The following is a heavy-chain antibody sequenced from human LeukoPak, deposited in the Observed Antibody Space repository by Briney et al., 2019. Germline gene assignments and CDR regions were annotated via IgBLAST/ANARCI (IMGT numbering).Heavy chain of an antibody. Sequence: GRSLRLSCAASGFTFSSYAMHRVRQAPGKGLESVAVISYDGSNKYYADSVKGRFTISRDNSKNTLYLQMNSLRAEDTAVYYCARVSEARAWEYYFDYWGQGTLVTVSS. D-gene: IGHD1-26*01. V-gene: IGHV3-30-3*01. CDR2: ISYDGSNK. CDR1: GFTFSSYA. J-gene: IGHJ4*02. CDR3: ARVSEARAWEYYFDY.